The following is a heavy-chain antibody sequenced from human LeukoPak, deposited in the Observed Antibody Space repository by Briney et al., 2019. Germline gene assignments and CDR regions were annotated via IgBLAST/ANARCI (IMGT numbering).Heavy chain of an antibody. D-gene: IGHD3-22*01. Sequence: GGSLRLSCAASGFSFSSYWLMWVRQTPGKGLQWVATIKEDGRQTFYSDSVMGRFTISIDSAKNSLYLQMNSLGFEETAVYYCYGTRGYWGQGALVTVSS. CDR3: YGTRGY. CDR2: IKEDGRQT. J-gene: IGHJ4*02. CDR1: GFSFSSYW. V-gene: IGHV3-7*01.